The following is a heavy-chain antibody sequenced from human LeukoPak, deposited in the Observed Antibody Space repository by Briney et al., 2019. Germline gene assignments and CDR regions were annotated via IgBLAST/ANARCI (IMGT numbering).Heavy chain of an antibody. CDR2: ISSNGGST. CDR3: ARVRSVRSPFYYMDV. J-gene: IGHJ6*03. Sequence: GGSLRLSCAASGFTFSSYAMHWVRQAPGKGLEYVSAISSNGGSTYYANSVKGRFTISRDNSKNTLYLQMGSLRAEDMAVYYCARVRSVRSPFYYMDVWGKGTTVTVSS. V-gene: IGHV3-64*01. D-gene: IGHD3-3*01. CDR1: GFTFSSYA.